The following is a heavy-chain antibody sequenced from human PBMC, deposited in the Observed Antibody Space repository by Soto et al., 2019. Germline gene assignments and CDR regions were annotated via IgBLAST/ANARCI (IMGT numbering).Heavy chain of an antibody. CDR3: ARVAPEYSSTPRRFDF. CDR1: GLTFDIYA. Sequence: PGGCLRLSCAASGLTFDIYAMSWVRQAPGKGLEWVSSISGSGGSIYYAHSVKGRFTISRDKTKNTLDLQMNSLRAEDTAVYHCARVAPEYSSTPRRFDFWGQGTLVTVSS. V-gene: IGHV3-23*01. J-gene: IGHJ4*02. D-gene: IGHD6-13*01. CDR2: ISGSGGSI.